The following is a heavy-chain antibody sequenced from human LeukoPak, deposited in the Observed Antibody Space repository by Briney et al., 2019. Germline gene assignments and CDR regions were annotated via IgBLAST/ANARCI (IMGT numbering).Heavy chain of an antibody. V-gene: IGHV4-34*01. CDR2: IYYSGST. D-gene: IGHD3-22*01. J-gene: IGHJ3*02. CDR1: GGSFSGYY. CDR3: VPYYYDSSGQKAFDI. Sequence: SETLSLTCAVYGGSFSGYYWSWIRQPPGKGLEWIGSIYYSGSTYYNPPLKSRVTISVDTSKNQFSLKLSSVTAADTAVYYCVPYYYDSSGQKAFDIWGQGTMVTVSS.